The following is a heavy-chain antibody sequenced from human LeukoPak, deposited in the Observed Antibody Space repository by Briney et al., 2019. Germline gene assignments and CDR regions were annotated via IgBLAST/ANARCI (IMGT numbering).Heavy chain of an antibody. CDR1: GGSISSYY. J-gene: IGHJ4*02. Sequence: SETLSLTCSVSGGSISSYYWSWIRQPAGKGLEWIGRIYTSGSSNYNPSLESRVTISVDTSKSQISLKLTSVTAADTAVYYCARGQSGDRRYFDYWGQGTLVTVSS. V-gene: IGHV4-4*07. CDR3: ARGQSGDRRYFDY. D-gene: IGHD1-14*01. CDR2: IYTSGSS.